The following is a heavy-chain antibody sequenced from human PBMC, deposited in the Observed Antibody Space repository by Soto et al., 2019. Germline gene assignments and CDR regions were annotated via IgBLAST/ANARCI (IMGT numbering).Heavy chain of an antibody. CDR2: IYWDDDK. CDR3: AHSTSTRHYDFWSGPRPDV. V-gene: IGHV2-5*02. D-gene: IGHD3-3*01. CDR1: GFSLSTSGVG. Sequence: QITLKESGPTLAKPTQTLTLTCTFSGFSLSTSGVGVGWIRQPPGKALEWLALIYWDDDKRYSPSLKSRLTITKDTSKNQVVLTMTNMDPVDTATYYCAHSTSTRHYDFWSGPRPDVWGQGTTVTVSS. J-gene: IGHJ6*02.